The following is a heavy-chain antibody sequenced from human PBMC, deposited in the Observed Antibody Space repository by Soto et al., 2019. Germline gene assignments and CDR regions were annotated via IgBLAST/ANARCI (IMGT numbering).Heavy chain of an antibody. J-gene: IGHJ6*02. Sequence: VLVSCKASGYTFTRYGTSWVRHAPRQGLEWVGWISAYNGNTNYAQKLQGRVTMTTDTSTSTAYMELRSLRSDDTAVYYCARDSPLTLDSSGRYEGGLWYYGMDVWGQGTTVTVSS. CDR1: GYTFTRYG. D-gene: IGHD6-19*01. V-gene: IGHV1-18*01. CDR3: ARDSPLTLDSSGRYEGGLWYYGMDV. CDR2: ISAYNGNT.